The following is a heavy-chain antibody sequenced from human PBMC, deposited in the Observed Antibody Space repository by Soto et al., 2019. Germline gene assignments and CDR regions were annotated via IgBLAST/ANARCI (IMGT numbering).Heavy chain of an antibody. J-gene: IGHJ5*02. D-gene: IGHD6-13*01. CDR1: GYTFTSYG. V-gene: IGHV1-18*01. CDR3: ATAEPRIAALFNWFDP. Sequence: GASVKVSCKASGYTFTSYGISWVRQAPGQGLEWMGWISAYNGVTNYAQKLQGRVTMTTDTSTSTAYMELRSLRSDDTAVYYCATAEPRIAALFNWFDPWGQGTLVTVSS. CDR2: ISAYNGVT.